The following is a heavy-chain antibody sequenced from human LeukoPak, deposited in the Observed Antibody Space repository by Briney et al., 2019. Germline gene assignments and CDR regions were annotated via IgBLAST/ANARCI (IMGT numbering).Heavy chain of an antibody. CDR1: GGSISSGSYY. V-gene: IGHV4-61*02. Sequence: PSETLSLTCAVSGGSISSGSYYWSWIRQPAGKGLEWIGRIYTSGSTSYNPSLKSRVTISVDTSKNQFSLKLSSVTAADTAVYYCAILSAGRFLEWSPSVGAFDIWGQGTMVTVSS. D-gene: IGHD3-3*01. CDR3: AILSAGRFLEWSPSVGAFDI. CDR2: IYTSGST. J-gene: IGHJ3*02.